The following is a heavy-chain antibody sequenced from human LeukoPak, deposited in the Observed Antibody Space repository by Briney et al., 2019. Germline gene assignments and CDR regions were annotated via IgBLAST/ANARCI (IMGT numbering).Heavy chain of an antibody. CDR2: ISYDGSNK. CDR3: ARGRGYFDY. D-gene: IGHD3-22*01. J-gene: IGHJ4*02. CDR1: GFTFSSYA. V-gene: IGHV3-30-3*01. Sequence: GRSLRLSCAASGFTFSSYAMHWVRQAPGKGLEWVAVISYDGSNKYYAYSVKGRFTISRDNSKNTLYLQMNSLRAEDTAVYYCARGRGYFDYWGQGTLVTVSS.